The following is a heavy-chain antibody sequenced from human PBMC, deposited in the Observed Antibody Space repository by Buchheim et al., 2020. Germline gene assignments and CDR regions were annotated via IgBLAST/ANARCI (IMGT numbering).Heavy chain of an antibody. CDR1: GFTFSSYA. D-gene: IGHD3-3*01. V-gene: IGHV3-30-3*01. CDR3: ARASGYLDY. Sequence: QVQLVESGGGVVQPGRSLRLSCAASGFTFSSYAMHWVRQAPGKGLEWVAVISYDGSNKYYADSVKGRFTISRDTSKNTTYLQMNSLRAEDTAVYYCARASGYLDYWGQGTL. CDR2: ISYDGSNK. J-gene: IGHJ4*02.